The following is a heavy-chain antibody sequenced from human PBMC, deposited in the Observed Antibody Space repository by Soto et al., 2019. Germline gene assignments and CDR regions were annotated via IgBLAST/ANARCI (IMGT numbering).Heavy chain of an antibody. CDR1: GGTFSSYA. D-gene: IGHD2-2*01. CDR2: IIPIFGTA. V-gene: IGHV1-69*01. J-gene: IGHJ6*02. CDR3: ARRGGGYCSSTSCPDRGYYYYGMDV. Sequence: QVQLVQSGAEVKKPGSSVKVSCKASGGTFSSYAISWVRQAPGQGLEWMGGIIPIFGTANYAQKFQGRVTIPADESTSTAYMERSSLRSEDTALYYCARRGGGYCSSTSCPDRGYYYYGMDVWGQGTTVTVSS.